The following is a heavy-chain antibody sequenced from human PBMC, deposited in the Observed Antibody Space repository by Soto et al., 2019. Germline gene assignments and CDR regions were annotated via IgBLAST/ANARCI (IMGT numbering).Heavy chain of an antibody. J-gene: IGHJ3*01. Sequence: GASMKISCKGCGYTFTTYWIGWVRQMPGKGLEWMGIIYAGDSDTRYSPSFQGQVTISVDKSIRTAYLQWSSLGASDTAMYYCVRGVHLTAADAFDVWSQGTMVTVSS. CDR1: GYTFTTYW. CDR2: IYAGDSDT. V-gene: IGHV5-51*01. CDR3: VRGVHLTAADAFDV. D-gene: IGHD1-1*01.